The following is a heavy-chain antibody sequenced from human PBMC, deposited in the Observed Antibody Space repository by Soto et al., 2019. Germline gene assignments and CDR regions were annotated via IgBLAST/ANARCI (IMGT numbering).Heavy chain of an antibody. V-gene: IGHV4-59*01. CDR2: IYYSGST. J-gene: IGHJ4*02. D-gene: IGHD2-15*01. CDR3: ARVRCSGGSCYSIDY. Sequence: SETLSLTCTVSGGSISSYYWSWIRQPPGKGLEWIGYIYYSGSTNYNPSLQSRVTISVDTSKNQFSLKLSSVTAADTAVYYCARVRCSGGSCYSIDYWGQGTLVTVSS. CDR1: GGSISSYY.